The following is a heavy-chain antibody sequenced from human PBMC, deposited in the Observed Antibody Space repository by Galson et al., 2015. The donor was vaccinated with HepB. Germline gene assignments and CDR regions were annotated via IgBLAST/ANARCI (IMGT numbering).Heavy chain of an antibody. J-gene: IGHJ6*02. Sequence: SLRLSCAASGFTFSDYYMSWIRQAPGKGLEWVSYISSSSSYTKYADSVKGRFTISRDNAKKSLYLQMNSLRAEDTAVYHCARCDYGDLDYYGMDVWGQGTTVTVSS. CDR3: ARCDYGDLDYYGMDV. CDR2: ISSSSSYT. V-gene: IGHV3-11*06. D-gene: IGHD4-17*01. CDR1: GFTFSDYY.